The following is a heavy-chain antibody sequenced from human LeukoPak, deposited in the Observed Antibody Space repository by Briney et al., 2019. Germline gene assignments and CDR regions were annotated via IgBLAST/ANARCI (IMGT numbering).Heavy chain of an antibody. V-gene: IGHV4-34*01. CDR1: GGSFSGYY. CDR3: ARAIAPARRRIPKVNNWFDP. CDR2: INHSGST. J-gene: IGHJ5*02. D-gene: IGHD6-13*01. Sequence: SETLSLTCAVYGGSFSGYYWSWIRQPPGKGLEWIGEINHSGSTNYNPSLKSRVTISVDTSKNQFSLKLSSVTAADTAVYYCARAIAPARRRIPKVNNWFDPWGQGTLVTVSS.